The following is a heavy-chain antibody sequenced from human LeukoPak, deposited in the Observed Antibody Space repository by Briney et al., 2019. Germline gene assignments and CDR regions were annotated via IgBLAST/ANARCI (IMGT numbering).Heavy chain of an antibody. CDR2: IYSGGDT. J-gene: IGHJ5*02. D-gene: IGHD1-7*01. CDR1: GFTISNNY. V-gene: IGHV3-66*01. Sequence: PGGSLRPSCAASGFTISNNYMNWVRQAPGKGLEWVSLIYSGGDTYYADSVKGRFTISRDHSKNTLYLQMNSLRVEDTAVYYCARDPPAVRTNTYAWGQGTLVTVSS. CDR3: ARDPPAVRTNTYA.